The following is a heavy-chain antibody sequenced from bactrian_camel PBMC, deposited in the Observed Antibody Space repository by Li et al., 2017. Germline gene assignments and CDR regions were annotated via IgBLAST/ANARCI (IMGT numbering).Heavy chain of an antibody. CDR3: ATSINRSLQSAVGKYCSGGYNHF. Sequence: VQLVESGGGSVQAGGSLRLSCVASGYFVARSCMGWIRQAPTKEREAVAAIDSDGGTTYADSVKGRFTISQDAAKNTIYLQMNSLKPDDSATYYCATSINRSLQSAVGKYCSGGYNHFWGQGTQVTVS. V-gene: IGHV3S67*01. CDR1: GYFVARSC. CDR2: IDSDGGT. J-gene: IGHJ4*01. D-gene: IGHD2*01.